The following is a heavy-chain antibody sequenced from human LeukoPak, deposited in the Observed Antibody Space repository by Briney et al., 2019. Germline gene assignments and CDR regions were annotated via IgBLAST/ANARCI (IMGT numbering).Heavy chain of an antibody. J-gene: IGHJ3*02. Sequence: PSETLSLTCTVSGGSISSGDYYWSWIRQPPGKGLEWIGYIYYSGSTYYNPSLKSRVTISVDTSKNQFSLKLSSVTAADTAVYYCARWELLRLHGAFDIWGQGTMVTVSS. CDR1: GGSISSGDYY. D-gene: IGHD1-26*01. V-gene: IGHV4-30-4*08. CDR2: IYYSGST. CDR3: ARWELLRLHGAFDI.